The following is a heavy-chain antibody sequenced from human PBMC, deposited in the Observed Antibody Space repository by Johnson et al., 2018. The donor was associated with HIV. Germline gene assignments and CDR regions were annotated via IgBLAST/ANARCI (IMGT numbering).Heavy chain of an antibody. D-gene: IGHD3-3*01. CDR2: VNPNGGST. CDR3: TTRTQEGYNFWSGYYNEVNFDI. V-gene: IGHV3-25*03. CDR1: QFTFSSYY. J-gene: IGHJ3*02. Sequence: VQLVESGGGLAKPAWSPRLSCAASQFTFSSYYMNCVRQAPGHGLELVGQVNPNGGSTYLIDSGKDRFNISRNNAKNTLYLQMNSLKTEDTAVYYCTTRTQEGYNFWSGYYNEVNFDIWGQGTMVTVSS.